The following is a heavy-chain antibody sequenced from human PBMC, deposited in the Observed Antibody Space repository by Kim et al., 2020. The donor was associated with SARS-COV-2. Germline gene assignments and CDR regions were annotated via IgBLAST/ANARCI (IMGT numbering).Heavy chain of an antibody. Sequence: HKSRVTISVDTSKNQFSLKLSSVTAADTAVYYCARTRITMIVVVTHFDYWGQGTLVTVSS. CDR3: ARTRITMIVVVTHFDY. J-gene: IGHJ4*02. V-gene: IGHV4-31*02. D-gene: IGHD3-22*01.